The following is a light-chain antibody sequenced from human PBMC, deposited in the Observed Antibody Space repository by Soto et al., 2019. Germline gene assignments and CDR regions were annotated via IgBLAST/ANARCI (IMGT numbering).Light chain of an antibody. Sequence: QSALTQPASVSGSPGQSITISCTGTSSDVGGYNYVSWDQQHPGKAPKLLIYEVINRPSGVANRFSGSKSGNTASLTIAGLQAEDEADYYCSSYTSSTTPYVFGTGTKLTVL. CDR1: SSDVGGYNY. J-gene: IGLJ1*01. V-gene: IGLV2-14*01. CDR3: SSYTSSTTPYV. CDR2: EVI.